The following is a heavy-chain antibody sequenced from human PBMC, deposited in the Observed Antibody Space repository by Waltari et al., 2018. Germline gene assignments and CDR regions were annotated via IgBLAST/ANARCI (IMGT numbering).Heavy chain of an antibody. CDR2: IWYDGSNK. CDR3: ARGPYRRQWLYYFDY. Sequence: QVQLVESGGGVVQPGRSLRLSCAASGFTFSSYGMSWVRQAPGKGLEWVAVIWYDGSNKYYADSVKGRFTISRDNSKNTLYLQMNSLRAEDTAVYYCARGPYRRQWLYYFDYWGQGTLVTVSS. CDR1: GFTFSSYG. J-gene: IGHJ4*02. D-gene: IGHD6-19*01. V-gene: IGHV3-33*01.